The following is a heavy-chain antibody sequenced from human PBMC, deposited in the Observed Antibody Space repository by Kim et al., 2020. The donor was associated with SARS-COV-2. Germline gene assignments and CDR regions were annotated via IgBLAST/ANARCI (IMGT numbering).Heavy chain of an antibody. Sequence: GGSLRLSCAASGFAFNPYGMHWVRLAPGKGLEWVAVISYDGTYKKYIDSVKGRFSIYRDNSKNTLYLQMNSLRAEDTAVYYCAKEKQAWAGSGGWFPDY. CDR3: AKEKQAWAGSGGWFPDY. V-gene: IGHV3-30*18. CDR1: GFAFNPYG. CDR2: ISYDGTYK. D-gene: IGHD6-19*01. J-gene: IGHJ4*01.